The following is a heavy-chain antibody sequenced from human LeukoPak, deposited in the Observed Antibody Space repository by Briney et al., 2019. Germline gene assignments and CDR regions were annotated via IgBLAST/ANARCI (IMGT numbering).Heavy chain of an antibody. CDR2: ISWNSGSI. Sequence: PGGSLRLSCAASGFTFDDYAMHWVRQAPGKGLEWVSGISWNSGSIGYADSVKGRFTISRDNAKNSLYLQMNSLRAEDTAVYYCARDLAYCGGDCSMDVWGQGTTVTVSS. CDR3: ARDLAYCGGDCSMDV. D-gene: IGHD2-21*02. J-gene: IGHJ6*02. CDR1: GFTFDDYA. V-gene: IGHV3-9*01.